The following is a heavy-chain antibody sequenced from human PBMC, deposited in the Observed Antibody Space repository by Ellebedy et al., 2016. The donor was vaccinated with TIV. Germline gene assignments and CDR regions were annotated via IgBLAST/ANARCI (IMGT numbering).Heavy chain of an antibody. V-gene: IGHV1-18*01. J-gene: IGHJ6*02. CDR3: ARALEVTTVSNYGMDV. CDR1: GYTFSNYG. D-gene: IGHD4-11*01. CDR2: ISDYIGIT. Sequence: AVSVKVSCKASGYTFSNYGISWVRQAPGQGLEWMGWISDYIGITNYAQKFQGRVTMTTDTSTSTAYMELRSLRSEDTAVYFCARALEVTTVSNYGMDVWGQGTTVTVSS.